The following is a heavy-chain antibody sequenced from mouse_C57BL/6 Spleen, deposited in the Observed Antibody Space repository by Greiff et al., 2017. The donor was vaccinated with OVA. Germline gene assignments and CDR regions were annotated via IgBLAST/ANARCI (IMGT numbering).Heavy chain of an antibody. V-gene: IGHV1-81*01. J-gene: IGHJ4*01. CDR3: ARWLDGNHYAMDY. CDR2: IYPRSGNT. Sequence: VQLQESGAELARPGASVKLSCKASGYTFTSYGISWVKQRTGQGLEWIGEIYPRSGNTYYNEKFKGKATLTADKSSSTAYMELRSLTSEDSAVYFCARWLDGNHYAMDYWGQGTSVTFSS. CDR1: GYTFTSYG. D-gene: IGHD2-1*01.